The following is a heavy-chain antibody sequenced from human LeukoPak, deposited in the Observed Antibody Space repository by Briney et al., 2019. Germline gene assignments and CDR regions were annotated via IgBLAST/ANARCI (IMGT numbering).Heavy chain of an antibody. CDR1: GFTFSSYA. V-gene: IGHV3-30-3*01. CDR3: ARSPSGYCSSTSCYNSWFDP. CDR2: ISYDGSNK. J-gene: IGHJ5*02. Sequence: GGSLRLSCAASGFTFSSYAMHRVRQAPGKGLEWVAVISYDGSNKYYADSVKGRFTISRDNSKNTVYLQMNSLRAEDTAVYYCARSPSGYCSSTSCYNSWFDPWGQGTLVTVSS. D-gene: IGHD2-2*03.